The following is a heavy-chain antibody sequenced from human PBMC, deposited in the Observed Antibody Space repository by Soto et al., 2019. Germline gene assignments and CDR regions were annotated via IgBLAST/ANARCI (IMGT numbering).Heavy chain of an antibody. J-gene: IGHJ4*02. V-gene: IGHV3-23*01. Sequence: EVQLLESGGGLVQPGGSLRLSCAASGFTFSSYAMRWVRQAPGKGLEWVSAISGSGGSTYYADSVKGRFTISRDNSKNPLYLQMNSLRAEDTGVYYCARRGSGSYYDYWGQGTLVIVSS. D-gene: IGHD1-26*01. CDR3: ARRGSGSYYDY. CDR1: GFTFSSYA. CDR2: ISGSGGST.